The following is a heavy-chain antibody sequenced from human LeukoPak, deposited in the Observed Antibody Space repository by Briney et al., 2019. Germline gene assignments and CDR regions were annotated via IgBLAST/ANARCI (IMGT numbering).Heavy chain of an antibody. D-gene: IGHD3-9*01. CDR3: ARVGRYFDWLSPGIYYYGMDV. CDR2: IYTSGST. J-gene: IGHJ6*02. CDR1: GGSISSYY. V-gene: IGHV4-4*07. Sequence: SETLSLTCTVSGGSISSYYWSWIRQPAGKGLEWIGRIYTSGSTNYNPSLKSRVTMSVDTSTNQFSLKLSSVTAADTAVYYCARVGRYFDWLSPGIYYYGMDVWGQGTTVTVSS.